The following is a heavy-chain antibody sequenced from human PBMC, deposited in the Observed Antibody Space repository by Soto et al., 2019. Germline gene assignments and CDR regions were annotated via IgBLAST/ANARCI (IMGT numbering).Heavy chain of an antibody. CDR1: GFTFSSYG. D-gene: IGHD6-19*01. CDR2: ISYDGSNK. V-gene: IGHV3-30*18. J-gene: IGHJ6*02. CDR3: AKDQKAGIGYYYGMDV. Sequence: QVQLVESGGGVVQPGRSLRLSCAASGFTFSSYGMHWVRQAPGKGLEWVAVISYDGSNKYYADSVKGRFTISRDNSKNTLYLQMNSLRAEDTAVYYCAKDQKAGIGYYYGMDVWGQGTTVTVSS.